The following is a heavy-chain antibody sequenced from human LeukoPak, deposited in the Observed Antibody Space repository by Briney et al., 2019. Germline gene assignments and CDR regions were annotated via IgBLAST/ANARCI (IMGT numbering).Heavy chain of an antibody. D-gene: IGHD3-3*01. Sequence: ASVKVSCKASGYTFTSYDINWVRQATGQGLEWMGWMNPNSGNTGYAQKFQGRVTMTRNTSISTAYMELSSLRSEDTAVYYCAFFGVVRSAFDIWGQGTMVTVSS. J-gene: IGHJ3*02. CDR1: GYTFTSYD. CDR3: AFFGVVRSAFDI. CDR2: MNPNSGNT. V-gene: IGHV1-8*01.